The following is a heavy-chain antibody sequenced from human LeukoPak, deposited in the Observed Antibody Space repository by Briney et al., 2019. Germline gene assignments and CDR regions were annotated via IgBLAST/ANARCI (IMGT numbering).Heavy chain of an antibody. CDR1: GGSISSYY. CDR3: ARLGAAAALYYFDY. Sequence: SETLSLTCAVSGGSISSYYWSWIRQPPGKGLEWIGYIYYSGSTNYNPSLKSRVTISVDTSKNQYSLKLSSVTAADTAVYYCARLGAAAALYYFDYRGQGTLVTVSS. J-gene: IGHJ4*02. CDR2: IYYSGST. D-gene: IGHD6-13*01. V-gene: IGHV4-59*08.